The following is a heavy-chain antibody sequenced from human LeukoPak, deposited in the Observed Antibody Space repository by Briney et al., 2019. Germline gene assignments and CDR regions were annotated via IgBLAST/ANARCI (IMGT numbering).Heavy chain of an antibody. J-gene: IGHJ4*01. CDR1: GFTFSSHL. CDR3: ARGPGSSGGAYVGDY. CDR2: ISSDGTYT. Sequence: GGSLRLSCAASGFTFSSHLMHWVRQAPGKGLVWVSRISSDGTYTNYADSVRGRFTISRDNAKNTLYLQMNSLRAEDTAVYYCARGPGSSGGAYVGDYWGHGTLVTVSS. V-gene: IGHV3-74*01. D-gene: IGHD3-22*01.